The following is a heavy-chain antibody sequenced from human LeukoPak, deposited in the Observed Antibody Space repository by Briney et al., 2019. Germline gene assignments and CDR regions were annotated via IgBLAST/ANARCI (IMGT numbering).Heavy chain of an antibody. J-gene: IGHJ4*02. CDR2: INHSGST. Sequence: KASETLSLTCAVYGGSFSGYYWSWIRQPPGKGLEWIGEINHSGSTNYNPPLKSRVTISVDTSKNQFSLKLSSVTAADTAVYYCARGKRSLIDYWGQGTLVTVSS. V-gene: IGHV4-34*01. CDR3: ARGKRSLIDY. CDR1: GGSFSGYY.